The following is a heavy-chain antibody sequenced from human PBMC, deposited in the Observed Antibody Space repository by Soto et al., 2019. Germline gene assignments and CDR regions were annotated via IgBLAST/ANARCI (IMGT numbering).Heavy chain of an antibody. D-gene: IGHD3-10*01. CDR1: GYIFVTYG. Sequence: SAVNVSYKTSGYIFVTYGISWVRQAPGQGLEWMGRISPYNGNTNYAHNLQGRVTMTTDTSTSTAYMELRSLRSDDTAVYYCVRDLDGSGSYYIDHWGQGTQVTVSS. CDR3: VRDLDGSGSYYIDH. V-gene: IGHV1-18*01. CDR2: ISPYNGNT. J-gene: IGHJ4*02.